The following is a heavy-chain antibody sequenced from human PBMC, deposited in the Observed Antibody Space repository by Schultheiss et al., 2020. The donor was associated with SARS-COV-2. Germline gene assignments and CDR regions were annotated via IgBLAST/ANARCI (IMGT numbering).Heavy chain of an antibody. CDR1: GGSISSGGYY. D-gene: IGHD3-22*01. V-gene: IGHV4-61*08. J-gene: IGHJ5*02. CDR3: ARVPRSGYYDTSGYYSGWFDP. Sequence: SETLSLTCTVSGGSISSGGYYWNWIRQHPGKGLEWIGFIYYSGSTNYNPSLKSRVTISLDTSKNQFSLKLSSVTAADTAVYYCARVPRSGYYDTSGYYSGWFDPWGQGTLVTVSS. CDR2: IYYSGST.